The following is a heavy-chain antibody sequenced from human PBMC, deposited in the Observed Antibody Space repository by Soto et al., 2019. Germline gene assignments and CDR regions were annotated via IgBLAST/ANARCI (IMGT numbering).Heavy chain of an antibody. CDR1: GFSLNTIGVG. V-gene: IGHV2-5*02. J-gene: IGHJ4*02. CDR3: AHSGDSNSLGY. CDR2: IYWDDDK. D-gene: IGHD3-22*01. Sequence: QITLKESGPTLVKPTQTLTLTCTFSGFSLNTIGVGVGWIRQPPGKALEWLALIYWDDDKRYSPSLKSRLTXTXXTSKNQVVLTMTNMDPVDTATYSCAHSGDSNSLGYWGQGTLVTVSS.